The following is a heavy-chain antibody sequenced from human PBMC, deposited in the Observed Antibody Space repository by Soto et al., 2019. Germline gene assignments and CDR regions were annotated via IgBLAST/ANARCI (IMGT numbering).Heavy chain of an antibody. J-gene: IGHJ6*04. CDR2: INPNSGGT. Sequence: ASVKVSCKASGYTFTGYYMHWVRQAPGQGLEWMGWINPNSGGTNYAQKFQGWVTMTRDTSISTAYMELSRLRSDDTAVYYCARANSSGRKTSYYYYYGMDVWGKGTTVTVAS. CDR1: GYTFTGYY. V-gene: IGHV1-2*04. D-gene: IGHD6-19*01. CDR3: ARANSSGRKTSYYYYYGMDV.